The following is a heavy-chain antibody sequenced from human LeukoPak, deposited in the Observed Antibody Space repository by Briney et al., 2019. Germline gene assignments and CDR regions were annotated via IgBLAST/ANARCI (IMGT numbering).Heavy chain of an antibody. V-gene: IGHV1-8*03. D-gene: IGHD1-26*01. CDR2: MNPSSGNT. CDR3: ARAGTRAFHI. CDR1: GYTFTTYD. J-gene: IGHJ3*02. Sequence: ASVKVSCKASGYTFTTYDINWVRQATGQGLEWMGWMNPSSGNTVYAQKFQGRVNLTRNTSVMTAYMELSSLRSEDTAVYYCARAGTRAFHIWGQGTMVTVSS.